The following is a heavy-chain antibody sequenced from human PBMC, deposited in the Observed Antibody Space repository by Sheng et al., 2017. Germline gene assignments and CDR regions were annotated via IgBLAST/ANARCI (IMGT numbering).Heavy chain of an antibody. D-gene: IGHD2-21*02. CDR2: ISSSSSYI. CDR1: GFTFSSYS. V-gene: IGHV3-21*01. Sequence: EVQLVESGGGLVKPGGSLRLSCAASGFTFSSYSMNWVRQAPGKGLEWVSSISSSSSYIYYADSVKGRFTISRDNAKNSLYLQMNSLRAEDTAVYYCARDLRDGGNSGGDYWGQGTLVTVSS. J-gene: IGHJ4*02. CDR3: ARDLRDGGNSGGDY.